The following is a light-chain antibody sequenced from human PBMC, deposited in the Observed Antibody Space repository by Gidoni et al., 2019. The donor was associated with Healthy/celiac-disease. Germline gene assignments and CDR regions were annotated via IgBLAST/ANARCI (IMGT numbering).Light chain of an antibody. V-gene: IGLV1-44*01. J-gene: IGLJ1*01. CDR2: SND. CDR1: SSNIVINT. Sequence: QSVLTQPRSESGTPGPRVTISCSGSSSNIVINTVTCYQQLPGAAPKLLVYSNDQRPSGVPDRFSGSKSGTSASLAISGLQSEDESDYYCAAWDVSLNWYVFGTGTKVTVL. CDR3: AAWDVSLNWYV.